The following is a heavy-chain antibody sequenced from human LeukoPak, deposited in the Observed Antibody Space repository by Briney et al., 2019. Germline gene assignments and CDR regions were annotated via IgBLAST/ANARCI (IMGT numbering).Heavy chain of an antibody. J-gene: IGHJ4*02. CDR3: ARDSDLLTGPKSHFEY. Sequence: GGSLRLSCAASGFTFSTYSMNWVRQAPGKGLEWVSSISTSSSYIYYADSVKGRFTISRDNARSSVYLQMNSLRAEDTGVYYCARDSDLLTGPKSHFEYWGQGTLVTVSS. D-gene: IGHD3-9*01. CDR1: GFTFSTYS. CDR2: ISTSSSYI. V-gene: IGHV3-21*04.